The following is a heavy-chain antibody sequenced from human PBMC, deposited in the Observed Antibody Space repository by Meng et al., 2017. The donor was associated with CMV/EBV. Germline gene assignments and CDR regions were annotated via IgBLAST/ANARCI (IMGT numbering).Heavy chain of an antibody. J-gene: IGHJ4*02. CDR1: GGSISSYY. D-gene: IGHD3-3*01. V-gene: IGHV4-59*01. CDR3: ARVGGHYDFWSGYAQLGYFDY. CDR2: IYYSGST. Sequence: GSLRLSCTVSGGSISSYYWSWIRQPPGKGLEWIGYIYYSGSTNYNPSLKSRVTISVDTSKNQFSLKLSSATAADTAVYYCARVGGHYDFWSGYAQLGYFDYWGQGTLVTVSS.